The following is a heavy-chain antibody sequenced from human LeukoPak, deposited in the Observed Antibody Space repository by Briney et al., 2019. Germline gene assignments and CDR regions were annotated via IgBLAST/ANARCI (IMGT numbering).Heavy chain of an antibody. V-gene: IGHV1-69*01. CDR3: AGPYYDFWSGYYY. CDR1: GGTFSIYA. D-gene: IGHD3-3*01. CDR2: IIPIFGTA. J-gene: IGHJ4*02. Sequence: ASVKVSFTASGGTFSIYAISWVRQAPGQGLEWMGGIIPIFGTANYAQKFQGRVTITADESTSTAYMELSSLRSEDTAVYYCAGPYYDFWSGYYYWGQGTLVTVSS.